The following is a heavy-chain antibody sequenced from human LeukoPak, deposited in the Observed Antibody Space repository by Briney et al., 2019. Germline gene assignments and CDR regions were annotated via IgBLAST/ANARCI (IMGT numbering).Heavy chain of an antibody. Sequence: GASVTVSCKASGYTFTSYYMHWVRQAPGQGLEWMEIINPSGGSTSYAQKFQGRVTMTRDTSTSTVYMELSSLRSEDTAVYYCARDLRRQQLVPLYYFDYWGQGTLVTVSS. CDR1: GYTFTSYY. V-gene: IGHV1-46*01. J-gene: IGHJ4*02. CDR3: ARDLRRQQLVPLYYFDY. D-gene: IGHD6-13*01. CDR2: INPSGGST.